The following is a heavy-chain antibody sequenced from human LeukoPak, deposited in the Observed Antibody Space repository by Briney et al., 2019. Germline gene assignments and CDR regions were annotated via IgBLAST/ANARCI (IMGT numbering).Heavy chain of an antibody. D-gene: IGHD3-9*01. CDR1: GGTFSSYA. CDR3: AGSILTGYYTGRVDYYYYGMDV. Sequence: GASVKVSCKASGGTFSSYAISWVRQAPGQGLEWMGGIIPIFGTANYAQKFQGRVTITADKSTSTAYMELSSLRPEDTAVYYCAGSILTGYYTGRVDYYYYGMDVWGKGTTVTVSS. V-gene: IGHV1-69*06. CDR2: IIPIFGTA. J-gene: IGHJ6*04.